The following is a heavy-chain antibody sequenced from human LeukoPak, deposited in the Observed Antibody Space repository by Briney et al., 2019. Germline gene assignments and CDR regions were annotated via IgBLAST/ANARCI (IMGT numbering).Heavy chain of an antibody. Sequence: SETLSLTCTVSGGSISSGDYYWSWIRQPPGKGLEWIGCIYYSGSTYYNPSLKSRVTISVDTSKNQFSLKLSSVTAADTAVYYCARDSSGWCDYWGQGTLVTVSS. CDR3: ARDSSGWCDY. V-gene: IGHV4-30-4*01. CDR1: GGSISSGDYY. CDR2: IYYSGST. D-gene: IGHD6-19*01. J-gene: IGHJ4*02.